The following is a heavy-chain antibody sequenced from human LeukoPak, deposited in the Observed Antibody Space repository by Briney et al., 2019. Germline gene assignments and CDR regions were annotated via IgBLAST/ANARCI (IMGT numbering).Heavy chain of an antibody. Sequence: GGSLRLSCAASGFTFSSYAMNWVRQAPGKGLEWVSAISGSGGSTYYADSVKGRFTISRDNSKNTLYLQMNSLRAEDAAIYYCAKAMTGSTYYFDSWGQGTLVTVSS. V-gene: IGHV3-23*01. D-gene: IGHD3-9*01. CDR3: AKAMTGSTYYFDS. CDR2: ISGSGGST. J-gene: IGHJ4*02. CDR1: GFTFSSYA.